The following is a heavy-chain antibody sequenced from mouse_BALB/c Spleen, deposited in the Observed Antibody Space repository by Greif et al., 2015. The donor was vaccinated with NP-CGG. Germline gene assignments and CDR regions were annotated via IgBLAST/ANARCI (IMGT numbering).Heavy chain of an antibody. J-gene: IGHJ3*01. CDR2: IDPANGNT. Sequence: VQLQQSGAELVKPGASVKLSCTASGFNIKDTYMHWVKQRPEQGLEWIGRIDPANGNTKYDPKFQGKATITADTSSNTAYLQLSSLTSEDTAVYYCARSLIYYDYGAWFVYWGQGTLVTVSA. V-gene: IGHV14-3*02. CDR1: GFNIKDTY. D-gene: IGHD2-4*01. CDR3: ARSLIYYDYGAWFVY.